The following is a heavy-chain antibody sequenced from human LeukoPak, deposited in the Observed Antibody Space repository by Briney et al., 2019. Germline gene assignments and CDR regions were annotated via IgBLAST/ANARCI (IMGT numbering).Heavy chain of an antibody. CDR2: IYTSGST. CDR1: GGSISSSSYY. J-gene: IGHJ4*02. CDR3: ARHYYGSGSFDY. Sequence: VKPSETLSLTCTVSGGSISSSSYYWSWIRQPAGKGLEWLGRIYTSGSTNYNPSLKSRVTISVDTSKNQFSLNLSSVTAADTAVYYCARHYYGSGSFDYWGQGTLVTVSS. V-gene: IGHV4-61*02. D-gene: IGHD3-10*01.